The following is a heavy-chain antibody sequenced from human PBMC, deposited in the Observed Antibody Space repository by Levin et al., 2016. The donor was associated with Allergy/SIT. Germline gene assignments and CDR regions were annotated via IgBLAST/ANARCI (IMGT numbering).Heavy chain of an antibody. CDR3: ASLAAAGRHDY. CDR1: GFTFSDYY. CDR2: ISSSSSYT. V-gene: IGHV3-11*06. J-gene: IGHJ4*02. D-gene: IGHD6-13*01. Sequence: GESLKISCAASGFTFSDYYMSWIRQAPGKGLEWVSYISSSSSYTNYADSVKGRFTISRDNAKNSLYLQMNSLRAEDTAVYYCASLAAAGRHDYWGQGTLVTVSS.